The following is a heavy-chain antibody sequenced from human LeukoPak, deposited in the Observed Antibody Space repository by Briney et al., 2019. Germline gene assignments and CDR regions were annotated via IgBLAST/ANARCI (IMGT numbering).Heavy chain of an antibody. D-gene: IGHD3-10*01. CDR3: AKAAKYYFGSDTYYYSDC. J-gene: IGHJ4*02. V-gene: IGHV4-59*01. Sequence: SETLSLTCTVSSASISTYYWGWIRQPPGKGLEWIGYIYHSGTSNYNPSLKSRVTMSVDTSKSQFSLRLSSVTSADTAVYYCAKAAKYYFGSDTYYYSDCWGQGILVTVSS. CDR2: IYHSGTS. CDR1: SASISTYY.